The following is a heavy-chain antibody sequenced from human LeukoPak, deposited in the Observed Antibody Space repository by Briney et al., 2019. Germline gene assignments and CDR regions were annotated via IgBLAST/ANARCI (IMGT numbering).Heavy chain of an antibody. Sequence: PGGSLRLSCAASGFTFSTYGIHWVRQAPGKGLDWVAVISYDGRNKYYADSMKGRFTISRDNAKNSLYLQMNSLRAEDTAVYYCARGHVTVSAHDDAFDIWGQGTMVTVSS. CDR3: ARGHVTVSAHDDAFDI. CDR2: ISYDGRNK. J-gene: IGHJ3*02. D-gene: IGHD5/OR15-5a*01. CDR1: GFTFSTYG. V-gene: IGHV3-30*03.